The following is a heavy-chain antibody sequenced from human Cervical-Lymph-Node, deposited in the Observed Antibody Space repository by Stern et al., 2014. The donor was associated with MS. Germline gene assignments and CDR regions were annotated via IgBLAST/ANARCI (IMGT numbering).Heavy chain of an antibody. D-gene: IGHD4-17*01. J-gene: IGHJ5*02. CDR3: AREGGPTVTISP. CDR2: ISDSGTT. V-gene: IGHV4-31*03. Sequence: QVQLVESGPALVKPSQTLSLTCTVSGGSISGGGYYWNWIRLHPGKGLEXIGFISDSGTTYYNPSLKSRVTIAVDMSKNQFSLNLTSVTAADTAIYYCAREGGPTVTISPWGQGTLVTVSS. CDR1: GGSISGGGYY.